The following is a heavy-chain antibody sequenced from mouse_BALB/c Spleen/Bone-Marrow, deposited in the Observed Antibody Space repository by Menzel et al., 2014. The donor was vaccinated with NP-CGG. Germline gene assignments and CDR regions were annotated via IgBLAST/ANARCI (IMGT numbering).Heavy chain of an antibody. V-gene: IGHV1-7*01. Sequence: QVQLKESGAELAKPGASVKMSCKASGYTFTSYWIHWVKQRPGQGLEWIGYINPSTGYTEYNQKFKDKATLTADKSSSTAYMQLSSLTSEDSAVYYCARPENYDAMDYWGQGTSVTVSS. CDR3: ARPENYDAMDY. CDR1: GYTFTSYW. CDR2: INPSTGYT. J-gene: IGHJ4*01.